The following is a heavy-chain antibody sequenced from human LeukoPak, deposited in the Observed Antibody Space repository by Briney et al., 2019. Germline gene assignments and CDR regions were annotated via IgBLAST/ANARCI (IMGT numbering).Heavy chain of an antibody. J-gene: IGHJ4*02. D-gene: IGHD4-17*01. V-gene: IGHV4-4*07. CDR1: GGSISSYY. Sequence: SETLSLTCAVSGGSISSYYWSWVRQPPGKGLEWVGRIYTSGSTNYNPSLKSRVTMSVDTSKNQFSLKLSSVTAADTAVYYCAPRYGDYAAFGYWGQGTPVTVSS. CDR2: IYTSGST. CDR3: APRYGDYAAFGY.